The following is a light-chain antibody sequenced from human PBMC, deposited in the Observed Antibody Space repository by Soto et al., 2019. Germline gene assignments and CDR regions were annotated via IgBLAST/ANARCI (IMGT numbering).Light chain of an antibody. V-gene: IGKV1-5*01. CDR1: QSIGRW. CDR3: QQYDTYSPET. J-gene: IGKJ2*01. CDR2: DSS. Sequence: DIPMTQSPSTLSASVGDRVTITCRASQSIGRWLAWDQQKPGKAPKLLIYDSSSLQSGVPSRFSGSGSGTEFTLTVSSLQPDDFATYYCQQYDTYSPETFGQGTKLEIK.